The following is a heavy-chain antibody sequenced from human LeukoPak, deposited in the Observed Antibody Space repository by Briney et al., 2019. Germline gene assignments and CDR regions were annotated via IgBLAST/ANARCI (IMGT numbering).Heavy chain of an antibody. D-gene: IGHD2-2*01. J-gene: IGHJ6*02. V-gene: IGHV4-59*01. CDR1: GGSISSYY. CDR2: IYYSGST. CDR3: ARSWGDCSSTSRPSPYYYYGMDV. Sequence: SETLSLTCTVSGGSISSYYWSWIRQPPGKGLEWIGYIYYSGSTNYNPSLKSRVTISVDTSKNQFSLKLSSVTAADTAVYYCARSWGDCSSTSRPSPYYYYGMDVWGQGTTVTVSS.